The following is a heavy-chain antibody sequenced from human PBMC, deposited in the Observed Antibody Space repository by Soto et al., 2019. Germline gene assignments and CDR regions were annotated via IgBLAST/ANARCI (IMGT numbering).Heavy chain of an antibody. J-gene: IGHJ4*02. D-gene: IGHD6-19*01. CDR2: ISYDGSNK. V-gene: IGHV3-30-3*01. Sequence: QVQLVESGGGVVQPGRSLRLSCAASGFTFSSYAMHWVRQAPGKGLEWVAVISYDGSNKYYADSVKGRFTISRDNSKNTLYLQMNSLRAEDTAVYYCARVSQWPSVDYWGQGTLVTVSS. CDR3: ARVSQWPSVDY. CDR1: GFTFSSYA.